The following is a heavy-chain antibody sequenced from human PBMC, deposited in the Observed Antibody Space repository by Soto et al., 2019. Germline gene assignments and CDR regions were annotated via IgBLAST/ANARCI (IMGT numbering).Heavy chain of an antibody. V-gene: IGHV3-74*01. D-gene: IGHD3-22*01. CDR3: ARAANYYDSSGYYYDRHNWFDP. CDR1: GFTFSSYW. CDR2: INSDGSST. Sequence: GGSLRLSCAASGFTFSSYWMHWVRQAPGKGLVWVSRINSDGSSTSYADSVKGRFTISRDNAKNTLYLQMNSLRAEDTAVYYCARAANYYDSSGYYYDRHNWFDPWGQGTLVTVSS. J-gene: IGHJ5*02.